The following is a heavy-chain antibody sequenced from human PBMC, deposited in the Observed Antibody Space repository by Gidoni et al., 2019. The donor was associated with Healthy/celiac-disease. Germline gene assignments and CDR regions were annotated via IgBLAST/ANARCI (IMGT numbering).Heavy chain of an antibody. CDR3: ARSLRRYGSGSYTY. Sequence: QVQLQQWGAGLLKPSETLSLTCAVYGGSFSGYYWSWILQPPGKGLEWSGEINHSGSTNYNPSLKSRVTISVDTSKNQFSPKLSSVTAADTAVYYCARSLRRYGSGSYTYWGQGTLVTVSS. D-gene: IGHD3-10*01. CDR1: GGSFSGYY. V-gene: IGHV4-34*01. J-gene: IGHJ4*02. CDR2: INHSGST.